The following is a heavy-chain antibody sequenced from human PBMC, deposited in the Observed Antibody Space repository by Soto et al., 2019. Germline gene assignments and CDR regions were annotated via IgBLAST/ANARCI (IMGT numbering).Heavy chain of an antibody. J-gene: IGHJ5*02. CDR3: ARDEAELGYYDSSGYTQGFDP. CDR2: IYYSGST. CDR1: GGSISSGGYY. V-gene: IGHV4-31*03. D-gene: IGHD3-22*01. Sequence: QVQLQESGPGLVKPSQTLSLTCTVSGGSISSGGYYWSWIRQHPGKGLEWIGYIYYSGSTYYNPSLKSRVTISVDTSKNQFSLKLSSVTAADTAVYYCARDEAELGYYDSSGYTQGFDPWGQGTLVTVSS.